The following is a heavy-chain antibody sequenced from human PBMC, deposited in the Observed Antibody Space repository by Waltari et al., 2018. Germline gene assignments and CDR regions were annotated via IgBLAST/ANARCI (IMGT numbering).Heavy chain of an antibody. Sequence: QLQLQESSPGLVKPSETLSLTCTVSGGSISSSSYYWGWTRQPPGKGLEWIGSVYYSGITHFNPSLKSRVTISVDTSMNHFSLKLSSVTAAVAAVYYCASYGTSVVVTAISNWGQGTLVTVSS. CDR2: VYYSGIT. CDR3: ASYGTSVVVTAISN. V-gene: IGHV4-39*07. CDR1: GGSISSSSYY. D-gene: IGHD2-21*02. J-gene: IGHJ4*02.